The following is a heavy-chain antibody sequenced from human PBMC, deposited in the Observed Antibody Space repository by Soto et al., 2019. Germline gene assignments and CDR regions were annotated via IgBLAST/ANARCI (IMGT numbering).Heavy chain of an antibody. D-gene: IGHD2-21*02. Sequence: PSETLSLTCTVSGSSISSYYWSSIRQPPGKGLEWIGYMYNTGSTIYNPSLKSRVTISVDTSKNQFSLKLNSVTAADTAVYYCARDLWGYCGADCYPLDVWGQGTTVTVSS. CDR1: GSSISSYY. CDR2: MYNTGST. V-gene: IGHV4-59*01. J-gene: IGHJ6*02. CDR3: ARDLWGYCGADCYPLDV.